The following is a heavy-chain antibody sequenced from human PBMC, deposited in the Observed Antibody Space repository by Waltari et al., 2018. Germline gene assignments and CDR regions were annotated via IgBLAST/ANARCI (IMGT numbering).Heavy chain of an antibody. D-gene: IGHD3-10*01. J-gene: IGHJ6*03. CDR3: ARVRYSSGSWYYMDV. Sequence: QVQLQQWGAGLLKPSETLSLTCAVSGGSFRGYYWSWIRQPPGKGLEWIGEINHSGSTNYSPSLKNRVTISIDTSKNQFSLKLSSVTAADMAVYYCARVRYSSGSWYYMDVWGKGTTVTVSS. V-gene: IGHV4-34*01. CDR2: INHSGST. CDR1: GGSFRGYY.